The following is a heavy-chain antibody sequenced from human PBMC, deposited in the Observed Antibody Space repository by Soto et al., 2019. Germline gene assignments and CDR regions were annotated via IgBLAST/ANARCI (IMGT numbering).Heavy chain of an antibody. CDR1: GYTFTGYY. Sequence: QVQLVQSGAEVKKPGASVKVSCKASGYTFTGYYMHWVRQAPGQGLEWMGWINPNSGGTNYAQKFQGLVTMTRDTSISPAYMELSRLRSDDTAVYYCARDGCSSTSCYGDYYYMDVWGKGTTVTVSS. CDR2: INPNSGGT. V-gene: IGHV1-2*04. D-gene: IGHD2-2*01. J-gene: IGHJ6*03. CDR3: ARDGCSSTSCYGDYYYMDV.